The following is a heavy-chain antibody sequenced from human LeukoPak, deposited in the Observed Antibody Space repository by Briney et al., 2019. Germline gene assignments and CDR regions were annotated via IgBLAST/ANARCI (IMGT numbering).Heavy chain of an antibody. CDR2: IDPSDSYS. D-gene: IGHD1-14*01. CDR3: ARRSDNHSTLFDY. Sequence: GESLRISCKGSGYSFTSYWITWVRQMPGKGLEWMGRIDPSDSYSNYSPPFRGHVTISADKSISTAYLHWSSLKASDTAMYYCARRSDNHSTLFDYWGQGTLVTVSS. V-gene: IGHV5-10-1*01. CDR1: GYSFTSYW. J-gene: IGHJ4*02.